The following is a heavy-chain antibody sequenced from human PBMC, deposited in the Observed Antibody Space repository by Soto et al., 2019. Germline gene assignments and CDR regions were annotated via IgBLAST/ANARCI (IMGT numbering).Heavy chain of an antibody. V-gene: IGHV5-51*01. Sequence: RYWSARDRQKIGKGLEWMGIIYPDDSDTKDSPSFKGQVTISVDKSVNTTYLQWNSLRASDSAMYYCANRGKESTESLCFDIWGQGTLVT. CDR1: RYW. CDR3: ANRGKESTESLCFDI. J-gene: IGHJ1*01. D-gene: IGHD3-10*01. CDR2: IYPDDSDT.